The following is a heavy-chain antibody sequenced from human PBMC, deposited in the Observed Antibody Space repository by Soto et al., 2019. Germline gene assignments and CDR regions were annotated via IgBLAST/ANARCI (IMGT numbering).Heavy chain of an antibody. CDR3: ARCGSLVWYFDL. Sequence: QVQLVQSGAEVKKPGASVKVSCKASGYTFTNYAMHWVRQAPGQRLEWMGWINAGNGNTKYSQKFQGRVTITRDTSASIAYMELSSLGSEGTAVYYYARCGSLVWYFDLWGRGTLVTVSS. CDR1: GYTFTNYA. D-gene: IGHD1-26*01. J-gene: IGHJ2*01. CDR2: INAGNGNT. V-gene: IGHV1-3*01.